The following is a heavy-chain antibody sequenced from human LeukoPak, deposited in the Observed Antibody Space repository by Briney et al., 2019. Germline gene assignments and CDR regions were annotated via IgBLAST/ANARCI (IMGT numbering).Heavy chain of an antibody. CDR3: NTGGTPDN. Sequence: GGSLRLSCAASGFTFSNYGMHWARQAPGKGLEWVAFIRFDGSDHSYADSVKGRFTISRDNSRNTLYLQMNSLKTEDTALYYCNTGGTPDNWGQGTLVTVSS. CDR1: GFTFSNYG. V-gene: IGHV3-30*02. J-gene: IGHJ4*02. CDR2: IRFDGSDH. D-gene: IGHD1-7*01.